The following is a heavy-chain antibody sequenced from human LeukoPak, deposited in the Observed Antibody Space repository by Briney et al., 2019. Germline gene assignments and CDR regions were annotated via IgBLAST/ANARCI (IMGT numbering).Heavy chain of an antibody. V-gene: IGHV4-59*01. Sequence: SETLSLTCTVSGGSISSYYWSWIRQPPGKGLVWIGYIYYSGSTNYNPSLKSRVTISVDTSKNQFSLKLSSVTAADTAVYYCASGGDWNYGGYYFDYWGQGTLVTVSS. J-gene: IGHJ4*02. CDR3: ASGGDWNYGGYYFDY. D-gene: IGHD1-7*01. CDR1: GGSISSYY. CDR2: IYYSGST.